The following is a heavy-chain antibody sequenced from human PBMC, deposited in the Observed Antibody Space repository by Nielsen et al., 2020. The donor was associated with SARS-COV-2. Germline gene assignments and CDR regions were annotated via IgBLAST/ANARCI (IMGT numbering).Heavy chain of an antibody. CDR1: GGSISSNTHY. J-gene: IGHJ4*02. CDR3: ARETATGFLGTVDS. V-gene: IGHV4-39*07. D-gene: IGHD2-21*02. CDR2: VHYSENT. Sequence: SETLSLTCTVSGGSISSNTHYWDWIRKPPGKGLEWLGSVHYSENTYYNPSLKSRVNISLDTSKNQFSLQLNSVTAADTAVYFCARETATGFLGTVDSWGQGVLVTFSS.